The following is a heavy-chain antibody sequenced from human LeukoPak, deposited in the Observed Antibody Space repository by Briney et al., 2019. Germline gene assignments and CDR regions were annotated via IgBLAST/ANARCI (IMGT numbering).Heavy chain of an antibody. J-gene: IGHJ6*02. CDR1: GFTFSTYD. Sequence: GSLRLSCAASGFTFSTYDMHWVRQAPGKGLEWVAVMSYDGNKKYFADSVKGRFTISRDNSKNTLYLQMNSLRAEDTAVYYCAKVPAVANVYYYGMDVWGQGTTVTVSS. V-gene: IGHV3-30*18. D-gene: IGHD6-19*01. CDR2: MSYDGNKK. CDR3: AKVPAVANVYYYGMDV.